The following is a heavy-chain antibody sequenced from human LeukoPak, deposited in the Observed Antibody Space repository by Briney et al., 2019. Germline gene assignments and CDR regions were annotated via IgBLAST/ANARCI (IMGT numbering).Heavy chain of an antibody. D-gene: IGHD5-18*01. CDR2: ISSSSSTI. J-gene: IGHJ3*02. CDR1: GFTFSSYS. Sequence: GGSLRLSCAASGFTFSSYSMNRVRQAPGKGLEWVSYISSSSSTIYYADSVKGRFTISRDNAKNSLYLQMNSLRAEDTAVYYCARVGGYSYGDAFDIWGQGTMVTVSS. CDR3: ARVGGYSYGDAFDI. V-gene: IGHV3-48*01.